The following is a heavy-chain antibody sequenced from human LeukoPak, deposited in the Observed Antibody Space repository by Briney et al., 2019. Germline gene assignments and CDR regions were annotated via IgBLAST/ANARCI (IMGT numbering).Heavy chain of an antibody. CDR2: FYYSGST. J-gene: IGHJ6*03. V-gene: IGHV4-59*12. D-gene: IGHD2-2*01. CDR3: AREYLYYMDV. Sequence: SETLSLTCIVSGGSIKSYYWSWIRQPPGKGLEWIGYFYYSGSTNYNPSLKSRVTISVDTSKNQFSLKLSSVTAADTAVYYCAREYLYYMDVWGKGTTVTVSS. CDR1: GGSIKSYY.